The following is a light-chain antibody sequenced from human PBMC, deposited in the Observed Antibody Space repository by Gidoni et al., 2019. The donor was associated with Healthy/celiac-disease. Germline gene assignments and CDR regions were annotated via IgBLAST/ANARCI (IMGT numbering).Light chain of an antibody. J-gene: IGKJ2*01. CDR3: QQYNNWPPYT. CDR1: QSVSSN. Sequence: EIVITPSPATLSVSPGDRATLSCRASQSVSSNLAWYQQKPGQAPRLLIYGASTRATGIPARFSGSGSGTEFTLTISSLQSEDFAVYYCQQYNNWPPYTFGQGTKLEIK. V-gene: IGKV3-15*01. CDR2: GAS.